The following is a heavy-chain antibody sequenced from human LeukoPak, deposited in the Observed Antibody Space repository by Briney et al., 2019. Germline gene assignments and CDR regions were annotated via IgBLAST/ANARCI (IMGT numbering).Heavy chain of an antibody. V-gene: IGHV1-2*06. D-gene: IGHD5-12*01. CDR2: INPNSGGT. J-gene: IGHJ4*02. CDR1: GYTFTGYY. CDR3: AIDVDIVATDFDY. Sequence: ASVKVSCKASGYTFTGYYMHWVRQAPGQGLERMGRINPNSGGTNYAQKFQGRVTMTRDTSISAAYMELSRLRSDDTAVYYCAIDVDIVATDFDYWGQGTLVTVSS.